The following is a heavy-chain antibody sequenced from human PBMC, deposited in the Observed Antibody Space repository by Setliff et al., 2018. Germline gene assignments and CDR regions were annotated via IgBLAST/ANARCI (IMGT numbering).Heavy chain of an antibody. V-gene: IGHV3-30*02. CDR1: GFTFPSHG. Sequence: GGSLRLSCAASGFTFPSHGMHWVRQAPGKGLEWVAFIRQDGNNKYYRDSVRGRFTISRDNSKTTLFLQMNNLRPEDTGIYYCAKEVMGLHLSGLDYWGQGNLVTVSS. J-gene: IGHJ4*02. D-gene: IGHD5-12*01. CDR3: AKEVMGLHLSGLDY. CDR2: IRQDGNNK.